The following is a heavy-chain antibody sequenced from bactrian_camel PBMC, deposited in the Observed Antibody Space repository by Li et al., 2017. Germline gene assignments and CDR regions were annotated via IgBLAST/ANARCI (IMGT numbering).Heavy chain of an antibody. CDR1: GFTFSNYA. CDR2: INSGGGST. D-gene: IGHD6*01. Sequence: VQLVESGGGLVQPGGSLRLSCAASGFTFSNYAMSWVRRAPGKGHEWVSAINSGGGSTYYADSVKGRFTIARDNAKNALYLQMNSLTTEDTAVYYCASRYGGSWSYKPIGDFGYWGQGTQVTVS. CDR3: ASRYGGSWSYKPIGDFGY. J-gene: IGHJ6*01. V-gene: IGHV3S31*01.